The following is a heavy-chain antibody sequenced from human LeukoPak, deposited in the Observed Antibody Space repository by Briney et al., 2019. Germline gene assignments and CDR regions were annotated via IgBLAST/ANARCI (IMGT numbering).Heavy chain of an antibody. CDR1: GDSISTSSYY. Sequence: SETLSLTCSVSGDSISTSSYYWGWIRQPPGKGLEWIGTIYYSGSTYYNPSLTSRVTISVETSKNQFSLKLSSVTAADTAVYYCARHKDYYYSYMDVWGKGTTVTISS. CDR3: ARHKDYYYSYMDV. CDR2: IYYSGST. V-gene: IGHV4-39*01. J-gene: IGHJ6*03.